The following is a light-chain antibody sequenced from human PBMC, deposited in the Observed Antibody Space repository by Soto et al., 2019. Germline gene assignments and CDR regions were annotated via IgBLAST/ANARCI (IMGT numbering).Light chain of an antibody. CDR2: GAS. CDR1: QSVDRSY. J-gene: IGKJ2*01. V-gene: IGKV3-20*01. CDR3: QQYGSSPPMLI. Sequence: EGVLTQSPGILSLSPGERATLSCRASQSVDRSYLAWYQQRPGQAPRLLIYGASSRATGIPDRFSGSGSGTDFTLTISRLEPEDFAVYYCQQYGSSPPMLIFGQGTKLEIK.